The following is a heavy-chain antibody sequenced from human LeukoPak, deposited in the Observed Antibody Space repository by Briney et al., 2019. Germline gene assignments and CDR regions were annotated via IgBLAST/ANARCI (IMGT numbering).Heavy chain of an antibody. CDR3: ARAGLYGGSGLDY. CDR2: ISSGSGYM. V-gene: IGHV3-21*01. CDR1: GFTFSSYN. J-gene: IGHJ4*02. D-gene: IGHD5-12*01. Sequence: GGSLRLSCAVSGFTFSSYNMNWVRQAPGKGLEWVSSISSGSGYMYYEDSVKGRFTISRDNAKNSLYLQMNSLRAEDTAVYYCARAGLYGGSGLDYWGQGTLVTVSS.